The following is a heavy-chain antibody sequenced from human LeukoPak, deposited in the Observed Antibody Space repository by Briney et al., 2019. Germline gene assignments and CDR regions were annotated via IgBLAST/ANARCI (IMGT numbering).Heavy chain of an antibody. Sequence: PSETLSLTCTVCGGSISSYYWSWIRQPPRKGLEWIGYIYYSGSTNYNPSLKSRVTISVDTSKNQFSLKLSSVTAADTAVYHCARACSGGSCYSTSYYYYYYMHVWGKGTTVTVSS. D-gene: IGHD2-15*01. CDR2: IYYSGST. J-gene: IGHJ6*03. CDR3: ARACSGGSCYSTSYYYYYYMHV. V-gene: IGHV4-59*01. CDR1: GGSISSYY.